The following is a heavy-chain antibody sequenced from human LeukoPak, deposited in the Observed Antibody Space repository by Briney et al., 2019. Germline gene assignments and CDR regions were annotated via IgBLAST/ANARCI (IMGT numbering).Heavy chain of an antibody. CDR3: ARGLGSSSWYDWFDP. CDR1: GFTFSSYA. Sequence: PGGSLRLSCAASGFTFSSYAMHWVRQAPGKGLEWVAVISYDGSNKYYADSVKGRFTISRDNSKNTLYLQMNSLRAEDTAVYYCARGLGSSSWYDWFDPWGQGTLVTVSS. J-gene: IGHJ5*02. CDR2: ISYDGSNK. D-gene: IGHD6-13*01. V-gene: IGHV3-30-3*01.